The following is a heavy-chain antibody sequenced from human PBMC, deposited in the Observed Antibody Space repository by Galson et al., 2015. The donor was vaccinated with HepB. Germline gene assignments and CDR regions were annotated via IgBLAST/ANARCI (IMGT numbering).Heavy chain of an antibody. V-gene: IGHV1-18*04. J-gene: IGHJ5*02. CDR3: ARGRDSGYDSWFGP. CDR1: GYTFTDYS. D-gene: IGHD5-12*01. CDR2: ISAYNGNT. Sequence: SVQVSCKAFGYTFTDYSITWVRQAPGQGHEWMGWISAYNGNTNYAQERQGRVTMTTDTSTSTASMELRSLRSDDTAVYYCARGRDSGYDSWFGPWGQGTLVTVSS.